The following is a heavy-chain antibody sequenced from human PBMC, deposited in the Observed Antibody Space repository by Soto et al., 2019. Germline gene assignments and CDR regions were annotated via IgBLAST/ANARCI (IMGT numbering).Heavy chain of an antibody. V-gene: IGHV3-30*18. J-gene: IGHJ4*02. D-gene: IGHD6-13*01. CDR2: ISYDGSNK. CDR3: AKELAEDEYYFDY. CDR1: GFTFSSYG. Sequence: GGSLRLSCAASGFTFSSYGMHWVRQAPGKGLEWVAVISYDGSNKYYADSVKGRFTISRDNSKNTLYLQMNSLRAEDTAVYYCAKELAEDEYYFDYWGQGTLVTVSS.